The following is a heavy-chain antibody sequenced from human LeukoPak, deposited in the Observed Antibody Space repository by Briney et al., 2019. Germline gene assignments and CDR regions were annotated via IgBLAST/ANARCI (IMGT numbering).Heavy chain of an antibody. V-gene: IGHV3-33*06. CDR1: GFTFSSYG. Sequence: RRSLRLSCAASGFTFSSYGMHWFRQAPGKGLEWVAVIWYDGSNKYYADSVKGRFTISRDNSKNTLYLQMNSLRAEDTAVYYCAKDLYYDSSGPFDYWGQGTLVTVSS. J-gene: IGHJ4*02. CDR3: AKDLYYDSSGPFDY. CDR2: IWYDGSNK. D-gene: IGHD3-22*01.